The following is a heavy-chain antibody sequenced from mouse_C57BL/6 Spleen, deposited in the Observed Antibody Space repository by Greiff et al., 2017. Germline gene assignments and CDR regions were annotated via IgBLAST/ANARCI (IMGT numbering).Heavy chain of an antibody. V-gene: IGHV2-2*01. CDR3: ARNSDYYGSSYGYFDV. CDR1: GFSLTSYG. Sequence: VKLVESGPGLVQPSQSLSITCTVSGFSLTSYGVHWVRQSPGKGLEWLGVIWSGGSTDYNAAFISRLSISKDNSKSQVFFKMNSLQADDTAIYYCARNSDYYGSSYGYFDVWGTGTTVTVSS. J-gene: IGHJ1*03. D-gene: IGHD1-1*01. CDR2: IWSGGST.